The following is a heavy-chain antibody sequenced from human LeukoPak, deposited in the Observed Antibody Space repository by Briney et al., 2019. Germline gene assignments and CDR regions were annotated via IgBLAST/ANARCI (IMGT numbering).Heavy chain of an antibody. CDR3: ARAGLDSGWYGH. J-gene: IGHJ5*02. Sequence: RASVKVSCKASGYTFTAYYMHWVRQAPGQGLEWMGWINPNSGGTNYAYNFQGRVTMTRDTSITTAYMELTRLTSDDTAVYYCARAGLDSGWYGHWGQGTLVTVSS. CDR1: GYTFTAYY. CDR2: INPNSGGT. V-gene: IGHV1-2*02. D-gene: IGHD3/OR15-3a*01.